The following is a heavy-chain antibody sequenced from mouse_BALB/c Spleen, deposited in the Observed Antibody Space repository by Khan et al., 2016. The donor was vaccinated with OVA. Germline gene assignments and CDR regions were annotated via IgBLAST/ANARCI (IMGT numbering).Heavy chain of an antibody. V-gene: IGHV9-3-1*01. CDR2: INTYTGEP. Sequence: QIQLVQSGPELKKPGETVKISCKASGYTFRNNGMNWVKQAPGKGLKWMGWINTYTGEPTYADDFKGRFAFTLETSANTAYLQINNLKNEDTATYVGARVGYNGTMDYWGQGTSVTVSS. CDR3: ARVGYNGTMDY. J-gene: IGHJ4*01. CDR1: GYTFRNNG. D-gene: IGHD2-14*01.